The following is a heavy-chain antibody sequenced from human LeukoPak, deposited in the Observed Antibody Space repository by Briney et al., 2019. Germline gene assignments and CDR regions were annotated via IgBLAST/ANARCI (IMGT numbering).Heavy chain of an antibody. CDR3: ARDFDCSSTRCFYYYYGMDV. Sequence: GGSLRLSCAASGFTFSSYIMNWVRQAPGKGLEWVSSISSSSSYIYYADSVKGRFTISRDNAKNSLYLQMNSLRAEDTAVYYCARDFDCSSTRCFYYYYGMDVWGQGTTVTVSS. CDR2: ISSSSSYI. J-gene: IGHJ6*02. D-gene: IGHD2-2*01. V-gene: IGHV3-21*01. CDR1: GFTFSSYI.